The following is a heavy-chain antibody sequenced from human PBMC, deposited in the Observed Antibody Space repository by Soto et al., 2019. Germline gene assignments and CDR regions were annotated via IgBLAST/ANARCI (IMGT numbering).Heavy chain of an antibody. CDR3: ARHVPAAGYYYGMDV. V-gene: IGHV1-69*12. J-gene: IGHJ6*02. Sequence: QVQLVQSGAEVKKPGSSVKVSCKASGGTFSSYAISWVRQAPGQGLEWMGGIIPIFGTANYAQKCQGRVTITADASPSTAYMERSSLRSEDTAVYYCARHVPAAGYYYGMDVWGQGTTVTVSS. D-gene: IGHD2-2*01. CDR1: GGTFSSYA. CDR2: IIPIFGTA.